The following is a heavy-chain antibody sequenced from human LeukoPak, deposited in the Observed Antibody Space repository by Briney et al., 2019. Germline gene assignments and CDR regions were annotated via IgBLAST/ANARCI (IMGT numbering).Heavy chain of an antibody. Sequence: GGSLRLSCAASGYTFSIYGMNWVRQAPGKGLEWVAIICYDGSNTYFAESVMGRFSISKDNFKNIVYMQMNSLKIQATGVYYCARAGIVNALDYWGQGAQVTVSP. V-gene: IGHV3-33*01. CDR3: ARAGIVNALDY. CDR1: GYTFSIYG. D-gene: IGHD2/OR15-2a*01. J-gene: IGHJ4*02. CDR2: ICYDGSNT.